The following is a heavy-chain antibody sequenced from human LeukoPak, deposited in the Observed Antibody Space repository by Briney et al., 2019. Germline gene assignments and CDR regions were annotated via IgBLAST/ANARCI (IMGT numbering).Heavy chain of an antibody. Sequence: GGSLRLSCAASGFTVSSNYMSWVRQAPGKGLEWVSVIYSGGSTYYADSVKGRFTISRDNSKNTLYLQMNSLRAEDTAVYYCAKDLYHSYGAPFDYWGQGTLVTVSS. CDR3: AKDLYHSYGAPFDY. V-gene: IGHV3-53*01. CDR2: IYSGGST. J-gene: IGHJ4*02. D-gene: IGHD5-18*01. CDR1: GFTVSSNY.